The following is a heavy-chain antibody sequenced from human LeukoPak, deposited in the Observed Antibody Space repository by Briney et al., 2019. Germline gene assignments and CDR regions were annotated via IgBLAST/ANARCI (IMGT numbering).Heavy chain of an antibody. CDR3: ARDSEYDFWSGYYKQRFFDY. J-gene: IGHJ4*02. V-gene: IGHV1-18*01. D-gene: IGHD3-3*01. CDR2: ISAYNGNT. CDR1: GYTFTSYG. Sequence: ASVKVSCKASGYTFTSYGISWVRQAPGQGLEWMGWISAYNGNTNYAQKLQGRVTMTTDTSTSTAYMELRSLRSDDTAVYYCARDSEYDFWSGYYKQRFFDYWGQGTLVTVSS.